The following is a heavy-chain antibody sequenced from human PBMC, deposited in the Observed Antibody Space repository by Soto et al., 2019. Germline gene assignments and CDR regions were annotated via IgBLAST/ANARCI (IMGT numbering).Heavy chain of an antibody. D-gene: IGHD1-1*01. CDR1: GDSVSSGSHY. Sequence: QVQLQESGPGLLKPSETLSLTCTVSGDSVSSGSHYWSWIRQPPGKGLEWIGYNYYNGRTNYNPSLKSRVTISVDTSKNLFSLRLSAVTTADTAVYWCAREGVTTIDYWGQGTLVTVSP. CDR2: NYYNGRT. CDR3: AREGVTTIDY. J-gene: IGHJ4*02. V-gene: IGHV4-61*01.